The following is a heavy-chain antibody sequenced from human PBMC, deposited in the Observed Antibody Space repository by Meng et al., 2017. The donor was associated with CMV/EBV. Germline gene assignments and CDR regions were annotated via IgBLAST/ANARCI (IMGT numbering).Heavy chain of an antibody. CDR2: INHSGST. V-gene: IGHV4-34*01. CDR1: GGSFSGYY. D-gene: IGHD2-15*01. Sequence: QAQLQQWGEGVVKPSETLCLTCAVYGGSFSGYYWSWLRQPPGKGLEWIGEINHSGSTNYNPSLKSRVTISVDTSKNQFSLKLSSVTAADTAVYYCASSLTYPDYWGQGTLVTVSS. J-gene: IGHJ4*02. CDR3: ASSLTYPDY.